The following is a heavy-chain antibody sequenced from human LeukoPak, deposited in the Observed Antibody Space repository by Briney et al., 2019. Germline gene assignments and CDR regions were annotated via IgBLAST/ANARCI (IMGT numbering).Heavy chain of an antibody. CDR2: ITPGGGT. V-gene: IGHV1-2*02. D-gene: IGHD5-24*01. Sequence: ASVKVSCKASGYTFTYYAMHWVRQAPGQGLQWMGWITPGGGTNYPQKFQGRVAITWDTSITTAYMDLSRLTSDDTAVYYCARDGYGDGFAQFDYWGQGALVTVSS. J-gene: IGHJ4*02. CDR1: GYTFTYYA. CDR3: ARDGYGDGFAQFDY.